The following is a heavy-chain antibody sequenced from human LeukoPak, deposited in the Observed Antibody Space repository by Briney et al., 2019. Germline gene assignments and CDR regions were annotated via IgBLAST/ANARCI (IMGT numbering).Heavy chain of an antibody. J-gene: IGHJ5*02. CDR3: ARDRDLLTRGYCSSTSCYRGGWFDP. CDR1: GYTFTGYY. CDR2: INPNSGGT. D-gene: IGHD2-2*02. V-gene: IGHV1-2*02. Sequence: ASVKVSCKASGYTFTGYYMHWVRQAPGQGLEWMGWINPNSGGTNYAQKFQGRVTMTRDTSISTAYMELSRLRSDDTAVYYCARDRDLLTRGYCSSTSCYRGGWFDPWGQGTLVIVSS.